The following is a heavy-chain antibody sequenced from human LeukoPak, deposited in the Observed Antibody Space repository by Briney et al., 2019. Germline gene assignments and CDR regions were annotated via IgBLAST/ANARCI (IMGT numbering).Heavy chain of an antibody. D-gene: IGHD3-3*01. Sequence: PSETLSLTCSVSGGSISSYFRSWIRQPAGKGLEWIGRLYTSGRTNYNPSLKSRVTMSVDTSKNQFSLKLSSVTAADTAVYYCARDLSSDYDFWSGYNNWFDPWGQGTLVTVSS. CDR1: GGSISSYF. V-gene: IGHV4-4*07. CDR3: ARDLSSDYDFWSGYNNWFDP. CDR2: LYTSGRT. J-gene: IGHJ5*02.